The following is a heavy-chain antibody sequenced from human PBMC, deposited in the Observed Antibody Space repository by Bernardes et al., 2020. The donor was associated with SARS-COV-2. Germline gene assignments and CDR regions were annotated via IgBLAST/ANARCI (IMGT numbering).Heavy chain of an antibody. CDR3: ARDQWRPDYYYGLDV. D-gene: IGHD6-19*01. J-gene: IGHJ6*02. CDR1: GFTFNNAW. V-gene: IGHV3-15*01. Sequence: GGSLRLSCAASGFTFNNAWMTWVRQAPGRGLEWVGRIQRKSDGGTTEYAASVKGRFTISRDDSKNSVYLQMNSLKIEDTAVYYCARDQWRPDYYYGLDVWGQGTKVTVS. CDR2: IQRKSDGGTT.